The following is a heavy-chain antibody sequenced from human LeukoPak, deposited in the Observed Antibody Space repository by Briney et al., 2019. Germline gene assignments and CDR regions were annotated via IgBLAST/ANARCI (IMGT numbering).Heavy chain of an antibody. CDR2: ITTDGSVT. D-gene: IGHD3-9*01. Sequence: GGSLRLSCAASGFTFSSYWMHWVRQAPGKGLVWVSRITTDGSVTHYADSVKGRFTISRDNAKKSLYLQMNSLRAEDTAVYYCARDYDILTGYFRGGFDYWGQGTLVTVSS. CDR1: GFTFSSYW. CDR3: ARDYDILTGYFRGGFDY. V-gene: IGHV3-74*01. J-gene: IGHJ4*02.